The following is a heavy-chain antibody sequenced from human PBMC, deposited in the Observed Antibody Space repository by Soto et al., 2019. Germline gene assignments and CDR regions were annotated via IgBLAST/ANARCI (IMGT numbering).Heavy chain of an antibody. D-gene: IGHD4-17*01. CDR2: IIPIFGTA. J-gene: IGHJ1*01. Sequence: QVQLVQSGAEVKKPGSSVKVSCKASGGTFSSYAISWVRQAPGQGLEWMGGIIPIFGTANYAQKFQGRVTITADESTSTADMELSSLRSEDTAVYYCARDNHDYGDHGYFQHWGQGTLVTVSS. CDR1: GGTFSSYA. V-gene: IGHV1-69*01. CDR3: ARDNHDYGDHGYFQH.